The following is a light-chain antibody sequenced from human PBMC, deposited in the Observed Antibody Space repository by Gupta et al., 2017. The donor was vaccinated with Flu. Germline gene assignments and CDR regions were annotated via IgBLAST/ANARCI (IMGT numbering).Light chain of an antibody. CDR2: DAS. CDR1: QDISNY. Sequence: DIQMTQSPSSLSVSVGDRVTITCQASQDISNYLNWSQQKPGKAPKLLIYDASNLETGVPSRFSGSGSGTDFTITISSLQPEDIATYYCQQYDNRPLTFGGGTKVEIK. V-gene: IGKV1-33*01. CDR3: QQYDNRPLT. J-gene: IGKJ4*01.